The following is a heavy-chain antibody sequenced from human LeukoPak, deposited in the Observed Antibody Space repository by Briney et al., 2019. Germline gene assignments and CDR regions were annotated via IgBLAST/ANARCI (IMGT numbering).Heavy chain of an antibody. CDR2: ISSSCSTI. D-gene: IGHD2-15*01. CDR3: ASTTAGYCSGGSCATGDY. CDR1: GFTFSSYE. Sequence: PGGSLRLSCAASGFTFSSYEMNWVRQAPGKGLEWVSYISSSCSTIYYADSVKGRFTISRDNAKNSLYLQMNSLRAEDTAVYYCASTTAGYCSGGSCATGDYWGQGTLVTVSS. J-gene: IGHJ4*02. V-gene: IGHV3-48*03.